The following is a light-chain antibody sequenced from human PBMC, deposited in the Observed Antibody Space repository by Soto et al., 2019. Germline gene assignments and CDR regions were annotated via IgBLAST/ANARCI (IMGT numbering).Light chain of an antibody. CDR2: GAS. V-gene: IGKV3-20*01. CDR1: QSVDSNY. Sequence: EIVLTQSLGTLSLSPGERATLSCRASQSVDSNYLAWYQQRPGQAPRLLTHGASSRATGIPDRFSGSGSGTDFSLTISRLEPEDFAVYYCQHYSFSSYTFGQGTKLEIK. J-gene: IGKJ2*01. CDR3: QHYSFSSYT.